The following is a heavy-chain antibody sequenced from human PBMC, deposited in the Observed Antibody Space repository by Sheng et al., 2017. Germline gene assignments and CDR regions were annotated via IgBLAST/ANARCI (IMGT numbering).Heavy chain of an antibody. CDR1: GFTLSNSD. Sequence: QVQLVESGGGVVQPGESLRLSCVASGFTLSNSDMHWVRQVPGKGLEWVAVLSYNGNDKYYADSVKGRFTISRDNSKNTLYVQMDSLTIDDAAVYYCVRGPWYGSEREGYWGQGTRVTVSS. D-gene: IGHD3-10*01. V-gene: IGHV3-30*03. CDR2: LSYNGNDK. CDR3: VRGPWYGSEREGY. J-gene: IGHJ4*02.